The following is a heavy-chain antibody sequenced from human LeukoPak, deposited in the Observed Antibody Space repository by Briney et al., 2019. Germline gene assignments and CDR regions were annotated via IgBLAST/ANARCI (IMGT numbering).Heavy chain of an antibody. D-gene: IGHD2-2*01. CDR3: ARGVGVVVPAAMEDY. Sequence: GGSLRLSCAASGFTFSSYSMNWVRQAPGKGLEWVSSISSSSSYIYYADSVKDRFTISRDNAKNSLYLQMNSLRAEDTAVYYCARGVGVVVPAAMEDYWGQGTLVTVS. CDR1: GFTFSSYS. V-gene: IGHV3-21*01. J-gene: IGHJ4*02. CDR2: ISSSSSYI.